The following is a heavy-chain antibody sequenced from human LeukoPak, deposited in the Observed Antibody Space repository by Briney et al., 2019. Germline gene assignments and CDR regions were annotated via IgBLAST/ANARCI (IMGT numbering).Heavy chain of an antibody. V-gene: IGHV1-46*01. CDR1: GYTFTSYY. CDR3: ARISDGDPEGAFDI. Sequence: ASVKVSCKASGYTFTSYYIHWVRQAPGQGLEWMGIINPSGGSTSYALKFQGRVTMTSDASTSTLYMELSSLRSEDTAVYYCARISDGDPEGAFDIWGQGTMVTVSS. D-gene: IGHD4-17*01. CDR2: INPSGGST. J-gene: IGHJ3*02.